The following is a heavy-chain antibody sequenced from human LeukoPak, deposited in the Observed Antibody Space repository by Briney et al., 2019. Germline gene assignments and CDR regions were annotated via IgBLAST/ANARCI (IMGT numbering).Heavy chain of an antibody. J-gene: IGHJ4*02. CDR3: ARGMAVAVPFDY. CDR1: GFTVSSNY. V-gene: IGHV3-53*01. Sequence: PGGSLRLSCAASGFTVSSNYMSWVRQAPGKGREWVSVIYSGGSTYYADSVKGRFTISRDNAENTLYLQMNSLRAEDTAVYYCARGMAVAVPFDYWGQGALVTVSS. D-gene: IGHD6-19*01. CDR2: IYSGGST.